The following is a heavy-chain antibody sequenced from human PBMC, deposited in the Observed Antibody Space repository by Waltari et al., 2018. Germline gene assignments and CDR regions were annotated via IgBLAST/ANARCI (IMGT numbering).Heavy chain of an antibody. D-gene: IGHD2-15*01. J-gene: IGHJ6*02. CDR3: ARDLGYCSGASCSTCSLGYGIDV. V-gene: IGHV3-53*01. Sequence: EVQLVESGGGLIQPGGSLRLSCAASGFTVSSNYMSWVRQAPGKGLEWVSVIYNGCSTYYADAVQGRFTISRNNSKNTLYRQMNSLRDEDPAVYYCARDLGYCSGASCSTCSLGYGIDVWGQGTTVTVSS. CDR2: IYNGCST. CDR1: GFTVSSNY.